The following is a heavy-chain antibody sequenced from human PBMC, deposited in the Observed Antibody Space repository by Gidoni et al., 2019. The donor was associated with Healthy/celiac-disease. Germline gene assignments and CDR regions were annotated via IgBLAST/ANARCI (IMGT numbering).Heavy chain of an antibody. Sequence: QVQLQQWGAGLLKPSETLSLTCAVYGGSFSGYYWSWIRQPPGKGLEWIGEINHSGSTNYNPSLKSRVTISVDTSKNQFSLKLSSVTAADTAVYYCARVQICVGSGWYCPKYFQHWGQGTLVTVSS. CDR2: INHSGST. CDR3: ARVQICVGSGWYCPKYFQH. V-gene: IGHV4-34*01. D-gene: IGHD6-19*01. CDR1: GGSFSGYY. J-gene: IGHJ1*01.